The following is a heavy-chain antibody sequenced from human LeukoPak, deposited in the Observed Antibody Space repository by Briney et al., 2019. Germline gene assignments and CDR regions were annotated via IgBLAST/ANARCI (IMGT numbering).Heavy chain of an antibody. V-gene: IGHV1-18*04. Sequence: SLNISCKASGFRFASFGVSWVRQAPGQGLEWMGWISTYIGVTHYAEKFEDRVTMTIDTTTTTAYMELRSLRYDDTAVYYCARDSDYSGDGNGDWFDPWGQGTVVTVSS. CDR2: ISTYIGVT. CDR3: ARDSDYSGDGNGDWFDP. J-gene: IGHJ5*02. CDR1: GFRFASFG. D-gene: IGHD4-11*01.